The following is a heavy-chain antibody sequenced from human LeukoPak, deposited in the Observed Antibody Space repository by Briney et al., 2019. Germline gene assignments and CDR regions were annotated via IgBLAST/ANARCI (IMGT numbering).Heavy chain of an antibody. D-gene: IGHD6-13*01. Sequence: SETLSLTCTVSGGSISSYYWSWIRQPPGKGLEWIGYIYNSGSTKYNTSLKSRVTISVDTSKNQFSLKLSSVTAADTAVYYCARGIAAAGFDYWGQGTLVTVSS. CDR1: GGSISSYY. CDR2: IYNSGST. CDR3: ARGIAAAGFDY. J-gene: IGHJ4*02. V-gene: IGHV4-59*01.